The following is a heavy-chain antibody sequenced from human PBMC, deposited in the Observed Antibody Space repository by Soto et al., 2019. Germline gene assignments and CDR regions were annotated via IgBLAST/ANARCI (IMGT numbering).Heavy chain of an antibody. CDR2: IKSRTDGGAT. D-gene: IGHD3-10*01. CDR1: GFSFNKAW. V-gene: IGHV3-15*01. J-gene: IGHJ5*02. CDR3: TYLYREGP. Sequence: EVQLVESGGDLVEPGGSLRLSCAASGFSFNKAWMTWVRQAPGKGLEWVGRIKSRTDGGATEYAPPVNDRFIISRDDSRNMVFLQMNRLTTEDTAVYFCTYLYREGPWGQGTLVTVSS.